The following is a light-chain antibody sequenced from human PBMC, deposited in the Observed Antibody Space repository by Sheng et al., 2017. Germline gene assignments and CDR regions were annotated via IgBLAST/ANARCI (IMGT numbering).Light chain of an antibody. V-gene: IGKV3-20*01. CDR2: DTA. J-gene: IGKJ1*01. CDR1: QSISSRH. Sequence: EIVLTQSPGTLSLSPGERATLSCRASQSISSRHLAWYQQKSGQAPRLLIYDTASRHGGTPDRVSGSGSGTDFTLTISRLEPEDFAVYFCQHYGSSLRTFGQGTKVEIK. CDR3: QHYGSSLRT.